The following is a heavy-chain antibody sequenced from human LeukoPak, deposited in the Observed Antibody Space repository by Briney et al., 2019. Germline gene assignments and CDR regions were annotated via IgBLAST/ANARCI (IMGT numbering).Heavy chain of an antibody. J-gene: IGHJ4*02. D-gene: IGHD1-26*01. Sequence: SSESLSPACTVYAYSTSSVYSGGWVRQPPGKGLEWIGIIYLSGSTYYNPSLKSRLTISVETSKNQCSLKPTSVTAAHTAAYYCARAIEVGAMTPFDYWGQGTLVTVPS. CDR1: AYSTSSVYS. CDR3: ARAIEVGAMTPFDY. CDR2: IYLSGST. V-gene: IGHV4-38-2*02.